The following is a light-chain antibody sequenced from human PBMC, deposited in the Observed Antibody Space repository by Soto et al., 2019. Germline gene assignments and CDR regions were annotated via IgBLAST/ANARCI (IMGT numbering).Light chain of an antibody. CDR3: HQYGTSPWT. Sequence: IVMTQSPATLSVTPGERATLSCRASQSVSSNYLAWYQQKPGQAPGLLIHGASSRATGIPDRFSGSGSGTDFTLTISRLEPEDFAVYYCHQYGTSPWTFGQGTMVDVK. CDR2: GAS. CDR1: QSVSSNY. J-gene: IGKJ1*01. V-gene: IGKV3-20*01.